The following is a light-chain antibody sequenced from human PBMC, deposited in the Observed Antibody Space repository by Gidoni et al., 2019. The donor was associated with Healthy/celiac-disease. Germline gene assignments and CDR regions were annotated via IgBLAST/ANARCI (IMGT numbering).Light chain of an antibody. CDR1: SSDVGGYNY. CDR2: DVS. V-gene: IGLV2-14*03. CDR3: SSYTRSSTLVV. J-gene: IGLJ2*01. Sequence: QSALTQPASVARSPGPSITISCTGTSSDVGGYNYVSWYQQHPGKAPKLMIYDVSNRPSGVSNRFSGSKSGNTASLTISGLQAEDEADYYCSSYTRSSTLVVFGGGTKLTVL.